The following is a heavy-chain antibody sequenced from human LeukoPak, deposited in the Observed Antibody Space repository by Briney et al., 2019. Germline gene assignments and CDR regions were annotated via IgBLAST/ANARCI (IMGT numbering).Heavy chain of an antibody. CDR1: GFTFSSYN. CDR3: AKEDSNGWYFFDY. J-gene: IGHJ4*02. D-gene: IGHD6-19*01. V-gene: IGHV3-21*01. CDR2: ISSSSYI. Sequence: GGSLRLSCAASGFTFSSYNINWVRQAPGKGPEWVSSISSSSYIYYADSVKGRFTISRDNAKNSLYLQMNSLRAEDTAVYYCAKEDSNGWYFFDYWGQGTLVTVSS.